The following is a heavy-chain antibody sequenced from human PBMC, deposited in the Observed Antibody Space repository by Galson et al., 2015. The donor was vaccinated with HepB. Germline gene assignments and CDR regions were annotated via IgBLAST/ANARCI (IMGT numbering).Heavy chain of an antibody. CDR3: ARPTYSGSHQHAHDAFDI. Sequence: SLRLSCAASGFTFSSYAMHWVRQAPGKGLEWVAVISYDGSNKYYADSVKGRFTISRDNSKNTLYLQMNSLRAEDTAVYYCARPTYSGSHQHAHDAFDIWGQGTMVTVSS. V-gene: IGHV3-30-3*01. D-gene: IGHD1-26*01. J-gene: IGHJ3*02. CDR2: ISYDGSNK. CDR1: GFTFSSYA.